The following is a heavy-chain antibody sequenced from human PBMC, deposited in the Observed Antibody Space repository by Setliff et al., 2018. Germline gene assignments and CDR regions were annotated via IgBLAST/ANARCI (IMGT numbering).Heavy chain of an antibody. J-gene: IGHJ5*02. V-gene: IGHV4-39*01. Sequence: SETLSLTCTVSGGSISSSSYYWGWIRQPPGKGLEWIGSIYYSGSTYYNPSLKSRVTISVDTSKNQFSLKLSSVTAADTAVHYCARPGSGWYLNRFDPWGQGTLVTVSS. CDR2: IYYSGST. D-gene: IGHD6-19*01. CDR3: ARPGSGWYLNRFDP. CDR1: GGSISSSSYY.